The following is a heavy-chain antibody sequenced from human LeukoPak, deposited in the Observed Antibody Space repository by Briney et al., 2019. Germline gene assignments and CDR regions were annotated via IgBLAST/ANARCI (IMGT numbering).Heavy chain of an antibody. J-gene: IGHJ4*02. V-gene: IGHV4-39*01. CDR2: IYYSGST. D-gene: IGHD5-18*01. Sequence: SETLSLTCTVSGGSISSSSYYWGWIRQPPGKGLEWIGSIYYSGSTYYNPSLKSRVTISVDTSKNQFSLKLSSVTAADTAVYYCARQGYSYSLAYYFDYWGQGTLVTVSS. CDR1: GGSISSSSYY. CDR3: ARQGYSYSLAYYFDY.